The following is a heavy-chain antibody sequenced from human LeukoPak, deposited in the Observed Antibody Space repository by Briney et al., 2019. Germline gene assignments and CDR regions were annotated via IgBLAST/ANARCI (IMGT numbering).Heavy chain of an antibody. CDR3: ARGHLVVVTANRPGAFDI. CDR1: GGSFSGYY. J-gene: IGHJ3*02. CDR2: INHSGST. Sequence: SETLSLTCAVYGGSFSGYYWSWIRQPPGKGLEWIGEINHSGSTNYNPSLKSRVTIPVDTSKNQFSLKLSSVTAADTAVYYCARGHLVVVTANRPGAFDIWGQGTMVTVSS. D-gene: IGHD2-21*02. V-gene: IGHV4-34*01.